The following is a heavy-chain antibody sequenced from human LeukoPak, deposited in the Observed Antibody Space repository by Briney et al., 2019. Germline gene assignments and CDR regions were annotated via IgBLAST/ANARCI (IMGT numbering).Heavy chain of an antibody. V-gene: IGHV3-23*01. Sequence: GGSLRLSCAASGFTFSTYAMNWVRQAPGKGLEWVSGISGSGDSTYYADSVKGRFTISRDNSKNTLYLHMNSLRAEDTAVYYCAKGGSASSYYYMDVWGKGTTVTVSS. CDR2: ISGSGDST. D-gene: IGHD2-2*01. CDR1: GFTFSTYA. CDR3: AKGGSASSYYYMDV. J-gene: IGHJ6*03.